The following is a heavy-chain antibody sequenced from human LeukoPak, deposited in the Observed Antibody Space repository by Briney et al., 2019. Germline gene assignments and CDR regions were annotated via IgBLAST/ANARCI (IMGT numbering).Heavy chain of an antibody. CDR2: IYTSGST. CDR1: GGSISSGSYY. J-gene: IGHJ5*02. V-gene: IGHV4-61*02. D-gene: IGHD1-26*01. CDR3: ARGHRSRWDSGSYGWFDP. Sequence: PSQTLSLTCTVSGGSISSGSYYWSWIRQPAGKGLEWIGRIYTSGSTNYNPSLKSRVTISVDTSKNQFSLKLSSVTAADTAVYYCARGHRSRWDSGSYGWFDPWGQGTLVTVSS.